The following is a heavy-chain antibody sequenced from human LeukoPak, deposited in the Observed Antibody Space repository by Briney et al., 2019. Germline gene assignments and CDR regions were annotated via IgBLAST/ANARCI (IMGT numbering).Heavy chain of an antibody. CDR2: IVVGSGNT. CDR3: ARDRENYYQPPHAFDI. D-gene: IGHD3-10*01. V-gene: IGHV1-58*01. J-gene: IGHJ3*02. CDR1: GSTFTSSA. Sequence: GASVKVSCKASGSTFTSSAVQWVRQARGQRLEWIGWIVVGSGNTNYAQKFQERVTITRDMSTSTAYMELSSLRSEDTAVYYCARDRENYYQPPHAFDIWGQGTMVTVSS.